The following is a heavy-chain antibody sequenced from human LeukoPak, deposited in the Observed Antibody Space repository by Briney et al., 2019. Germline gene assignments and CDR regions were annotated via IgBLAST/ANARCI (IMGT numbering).Heavy chain of an antibody. CDR3: ARLDDSNSRRPENDAFDV. J-gene: IGHJ3*01. CDR2: IYSGGDT. CDR1: GSTVKSNY. D-gene: IGHD3-22*01. Sequence: PGGSLRLSCAVSGSTVKSNYMSRARQAPGKGLEWGSVIYSGGDTYYADSVKGRFTISRDNSKNTVYLQMNNLRPEDTAVYYCARLDDSNSRRPENDAFDVWGQGTTVTVSS. V-gene: IGHV3-66*02.